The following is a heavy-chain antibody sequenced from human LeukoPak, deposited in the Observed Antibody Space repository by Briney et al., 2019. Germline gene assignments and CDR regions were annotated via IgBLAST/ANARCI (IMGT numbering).Heavy chain of an antibody. Sequence: GGSLRLSCAASGFTVSSDYMSWVRQAPGKGLEWVSVIYTGGTTYYADSVKGRFTISRDNSKNTLYLQMNSLRAEDTAVYYCARGGGYKSLDYWGQGTLVTVSS. CDR1: GFTVSSDY. CDR3: ARGGGYKSLDY. D-gene: IGHD5-24*01. J-gene: IGHJ4*02. V-gene: IGHV3-53*01. CDR2: IYTGGTT.